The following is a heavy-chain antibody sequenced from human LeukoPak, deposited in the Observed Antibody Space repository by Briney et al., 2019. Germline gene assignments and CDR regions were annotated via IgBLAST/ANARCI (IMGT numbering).Heavy chain of an antibody. D-gene: IGHD1-20*01. Sequence: ASVKVSCKASGGTFSSYAISGVRQAPGQGLEWMGRIIPIFGTANYAQKFQGRVTITTDESTSTAYMELSSLRSEDTAVYYCARAIAEEDKDNWNDGWFDPWGQGTLVTASS. J-gene: IGHJ5*02. CDR2: IIPIFGTA. CDR3: ARAIAEEDKDNWNDGWFDP. CDR1: GGTFSSYA. V-gene: IGHV1-69*05.